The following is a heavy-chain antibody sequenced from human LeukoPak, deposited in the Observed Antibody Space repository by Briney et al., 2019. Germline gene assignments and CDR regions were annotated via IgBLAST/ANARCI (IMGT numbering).Heavy chain of an antibody. D-gene: IGHD2-2*01. CDR3: TPGPRYCSSTSCWTFDY. CDR2: IRSKAYGGTT. V-gene: IGHV3-49*04. J-gene: IGHJ4*02. Sequence: GGSLRLSCTASGFTFGDYAMSWVRQAPGKGLEWVGFIRSKAYGGTTEYAASVKGRFTISRDDSKGIAYLQMNSLKTEDTAVYYCTPGPRYCSSTSCWTFDYWGQGTLVTVSS. CDR1: GFTFGDYA.